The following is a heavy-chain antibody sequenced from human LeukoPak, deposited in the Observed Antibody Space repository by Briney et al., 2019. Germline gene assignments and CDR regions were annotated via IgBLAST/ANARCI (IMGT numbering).Heavy chain of an antibody. J-gene: IGHJ4*02. CDR1: GFTFSSYS. CDR3: ARVMTGYSVLDY. D-gene: IGHD3-9*01. Sequence: GGSLRLSCAASGFTFSSYSMSWVRQAPGKGLEWVSYISMSSVYIYYADSVKGRLTISRDNAKNSLYLQMNSLRAEDTAVYYCARVMTGYSVLDYWGQGTLVTVSS. V-gene: IGHV3-21*01. CDR2: ISMSSVYI.